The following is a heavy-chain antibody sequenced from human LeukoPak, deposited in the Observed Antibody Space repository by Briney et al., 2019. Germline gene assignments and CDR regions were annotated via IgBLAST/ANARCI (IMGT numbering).Heavy chain of an antibody. Sequence: ASVKASCKASVYTFTSYVINWVGQAAGHELEGMGGMNPNSGNKGYAQKFEGRVTITRNASVSTAYMEQSSLRSEDAAVYYCAGRGSGYDWYIWGEGTIVAVSS. V-gene: IGHV1-8*01. CDR3: AGRGSGYDWYI. CDR2: MNPNSGNK. J-gene: IGHJ3*02. D-gene: IGHD5-12*01. CDR1: VYTFTSYV.